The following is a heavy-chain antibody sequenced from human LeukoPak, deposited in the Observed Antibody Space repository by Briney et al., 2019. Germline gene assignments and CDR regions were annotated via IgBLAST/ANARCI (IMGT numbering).Heavy chain of an antibody. V-gene: IGHV3-30*18. D-gene: IGHD4-23*01. CDR1: GFSFSSYG. CDR2: IPYDGSNT. Sequence: GGSLRLSCAAPGFSFSSYGMHWVRQAPGKGLEWVAVIPYDGSNTYYADSVKGRFTISRDNSKNTLYLQMNSLRVEDSAVYYCAKNTKPTLVTPDFWGQGTLVTVSS. J-gene: IGHJ4*02. CDR3: AKNTKPTLVTPDF.